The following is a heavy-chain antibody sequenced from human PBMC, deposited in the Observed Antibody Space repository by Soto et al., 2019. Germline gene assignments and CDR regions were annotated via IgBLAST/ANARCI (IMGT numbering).Heavy chain of an antibody. Sequence: GGSLRLSCAASGFTFSNAWMNWVRQAPGKGLEWVGRIKSKTDGGTTDYAAPVKGRFTISRDDSKNTLYLQMNSLKTEDTAVYYCTTATPEDYYDSSGYYYGTWAGIDYWGQGTLVTVSS. D-gene: IGHD3-22*01. CDR3: TTATPEDYYDSSGYYYGTWAGIDY. J-gene: IGHJ4*02. CDR1: GFTFSNAW. CDR2: IKSKTDGGTT. V-gene: IGHV3-15*07.